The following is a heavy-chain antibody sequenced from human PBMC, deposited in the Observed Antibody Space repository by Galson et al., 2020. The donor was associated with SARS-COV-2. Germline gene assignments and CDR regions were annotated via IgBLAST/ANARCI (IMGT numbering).Heavy chain of an antibody. V-gene: IGHV4-4*07. J-gene: IGHJ2*01. Sequence: SETLSPTCTVSGGSISSYYWSWIRQPAGKGLEWIGRIYTSGSTNYNPSLKSRVTMSVDTSKNQFSLKLSSVTAADTAVYYCAREGWNGSWYFDLWGRGTLVTVSS. CDR2: IYTSGST. CDR1: GGSISSYY. D-gene: IGHD1-1*01. CDR3: AREGWNGSWYFDL.